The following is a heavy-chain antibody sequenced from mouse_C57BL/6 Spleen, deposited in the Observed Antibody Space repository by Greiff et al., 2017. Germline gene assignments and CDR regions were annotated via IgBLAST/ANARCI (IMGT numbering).Heavy chain of an antibody. D-gene: IGHD1-1*01. CDR1: GYTFTSYW. CDR3: ARSLTTVVAPHFDY. CDR2: IDPSSGGT. V-gene: IGHV1-72*01. J-gene: IGHJ2*01. Sequence: VQLQQPGAELVKPGASVKLSCKASGYTFTSYWMHWVKQRPGRGLEWIGRIDPSSGGTKYNEKFKSKATLTVDQPSSTAYMQLSSLTSEDSAVYYCARSLTTVVAPHFDYWGQGTTLTVSS.